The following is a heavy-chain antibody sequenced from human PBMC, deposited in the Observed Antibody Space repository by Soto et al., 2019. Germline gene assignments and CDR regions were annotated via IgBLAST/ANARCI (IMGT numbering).Heavy chain of an antibody. CDR2: ITPIFGTA. D-gene: IGHD5-18*01. CDR1: GGTFSSYA. V-gene: IGHV1-69*06. J-gene: IGHJ4*02. CDR3: ARYPPYEDTAMEGAGFDY. Sequence: SVKVSCKASGGTFSSYAVSWVRQAPGQGLEWMGGITPIFGTANYAQKFQGRVTITADKSTSTAYMELSSLRSEDTAVYYCARYPPYEDTAMEGAGFDYWGQGTLVTVS.